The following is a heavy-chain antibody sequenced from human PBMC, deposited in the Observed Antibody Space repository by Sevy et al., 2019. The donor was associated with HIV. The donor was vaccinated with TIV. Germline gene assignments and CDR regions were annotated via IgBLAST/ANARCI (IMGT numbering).Heavy chain of an antibody. V-gene: IGHV4-30-2*01. CDR2: IYHTGNT. CDR1: GDSISSGIYS. D-gene: IGHD4-17*01. CDR3: ARDSGDYPHYFDH. J-gene: IGHJ4*02. Sequence: SETLSLTCAVSGDSISSGIYSWNWIRQPPGKGLEWIGYIYHTGNTYYNPSLRSRVTISIETSKNQFSLKLTSVTAADTAVYYCARDSGDYPHYFDHWGQGTLVTVSS.